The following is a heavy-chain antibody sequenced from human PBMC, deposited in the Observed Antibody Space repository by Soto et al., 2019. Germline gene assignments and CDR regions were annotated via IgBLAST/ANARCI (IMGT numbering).Heavy chain of an antibody. CDR3: ATSYGSGYRAFDS. CDR2: INPILSMS. V-gene: IGHV1-69*02. Sequence: QVQLVQSGADVQRPGSSVRVSCKASGDTFSFYSINWVRQAPGLGLQWMGRINPILSMSNYAPRFQGRVTMTADKSTSTAYMELSSLRSGDTAMYYCATSYGSGYRAFDSWGQGALVTVSS. CDR1: GDTFSFYS. D-gene: IGHD3-10*01. J-gene: IGHJ4*02.